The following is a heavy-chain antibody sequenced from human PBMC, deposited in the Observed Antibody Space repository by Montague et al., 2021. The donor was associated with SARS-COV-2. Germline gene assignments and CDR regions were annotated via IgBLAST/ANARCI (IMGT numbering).Heavy chain of an antibody. CDR2: IYHSGST. Sequence: SETLSLTCVVSGGSISSINWWSWVRQPPGKGLEWIGEIYHSGSTNYNPSHKGRVIISVDKSKYQFSLKLRSVTAAATAVYYCARTGYSSGWHCFDYWGQGTLVTVSS. D-gene: IGHD6-19*01. CDR3: ARTGYSSGWHCFDY. CDR1: GGSISSINW. J-gene: IGHJ4*02. V-gene: IGHV4-4*02.